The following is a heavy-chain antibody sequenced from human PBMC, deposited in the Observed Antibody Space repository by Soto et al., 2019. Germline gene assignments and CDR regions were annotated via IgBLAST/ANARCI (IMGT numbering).Heavy chain of an antibody. CDR2: INWNSDSL. Sequence: PGGSLRLSCAASGFTFDDYAMHWIRQATGKGLEWVSGINWNSDSLGYADSVKGRFTISRDNAKTSLYLQMKSLRAEDTALYYCAREGSRGFFAMFAFDIWGKGTMVTVSS. CDR3: AREGSRGFFAMFAFDI. V-gene: IGHV3-9*01. CDR1: GFTFDDYA. J-gene: IGHJ3*02. D-gene: IGHD3-10*01.